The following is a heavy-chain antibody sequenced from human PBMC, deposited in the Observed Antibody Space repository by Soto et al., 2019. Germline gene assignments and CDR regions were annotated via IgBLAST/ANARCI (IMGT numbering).Heavy chain of an antibody. D-gene: IGHD3-10*01. V-gene: IGHV4-39*01. Sequence: SETLSLTCTVSGGSISSSSYYWGWIRQPPGKGLEWIGSIYYSGSTYYNPSLKSRVTISVDTSKNQFSLKVSSVTAADTAVYYCARHVVARDWYFDLWGRGTLVTVSS. CDR3: ARHVVARDWYFDL. CDR2: IYYSGST. CDR1: GGSISSSSYY. J-gene: IGHJ2*01.